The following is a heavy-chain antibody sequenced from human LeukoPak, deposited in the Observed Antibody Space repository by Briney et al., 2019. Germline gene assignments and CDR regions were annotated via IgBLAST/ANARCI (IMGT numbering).Heavy chain of an antibody. CDR2: INQDASEI. J-gene: IGHJ4*01. Sequence: GGSLRLSCAASGFTFSTYWMNWYRQAPGKWLEWVGNINQDASEINYVDSVRGRFTIARDNAKNSLHLQMNSLRTEDMAVYYCATDRDNSDWQKRFDSWGQGTLVTVSS. CDR1: GFTFSTYW. D-gene: IGHD2-21*02. V-gene: IGHV3-7*01. CDR3: ATDRDNSDWQKRFDS.